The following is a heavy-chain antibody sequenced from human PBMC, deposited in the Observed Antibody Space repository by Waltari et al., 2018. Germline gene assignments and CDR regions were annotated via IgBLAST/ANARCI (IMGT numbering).Heavy chain of an antibody. V-gene: IGHV3-23*01. CDR2: IGDGVDK. J-gene: IGHJ4*02. CDR3: TKGAWGSVCDY. Sequence: EVQLLESGGGLAQPGGSLRLSCAASGFTFINHGMSWVRQATGKGLWGVSGIGDGVDKHYSDSVKGRFTISRDNSKNMLYLQMDSLGAEDTAVYYCTKGAWGSVCDYWGQGTLVTVSS. D-gene: IGHD2-15*01. CDR1: GFTFINHG.